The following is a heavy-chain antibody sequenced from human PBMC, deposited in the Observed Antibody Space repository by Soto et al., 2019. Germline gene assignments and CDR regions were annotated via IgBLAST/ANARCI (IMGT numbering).Heavy chain of an antibody. V-gene: IGHV4-59*01. CDR2: IYYSGCT. D-gene: IGHD6-19*01. CDR1: GGSISSYY. J-gene: IGHJ4*02. Sequence: PSETLSLTCTVSGGSISSYYWSWIRQPPGKGLEWIGYIYYSGCTNYNPSLKSRVTISVDTSKNQFSLKLSSVTAADTAVYYCARDLAVAGRGLDYWGQGTLVTVSS. CDR3: ARDLAVAGRGLDY.